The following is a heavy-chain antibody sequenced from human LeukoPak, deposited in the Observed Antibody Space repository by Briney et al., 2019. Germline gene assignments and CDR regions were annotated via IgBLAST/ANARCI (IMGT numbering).Heavy chain of an antibody. CDR1: GFTFSSYE. CDR2: ISSSGSTI. D-gene: IGHD3-9*01. Sequence: GGSLRLSCAASGFTFSSYEMNWVRQAPGKGLEWVSYISSSGSTIYYADSVKGRFTISRDNAKNSLYLQMNSLRAEDTAVYYCAREPQRFLTGYYNYFDYWGQGTLVTVSS. V-gene: IGHV3-48*03. J-gene: IGHJ4*02. CDR3: AREPQRFLTGYYNYFDY.